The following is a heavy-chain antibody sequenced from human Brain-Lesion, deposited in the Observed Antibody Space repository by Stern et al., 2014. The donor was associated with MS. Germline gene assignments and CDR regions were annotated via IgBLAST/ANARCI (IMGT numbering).Heavy chain of an antibody. V-gene: IGHV4-30-4*01. CDR2: IYYSGTT. J-gene: IGHJ3*02. Sequence: VQLVESGPGLVKPSQTLSLACAVSGASVGGGDWYWSWIRQPPGKGLEGLGQIYYSGTTYYKPSLKSRLIISLDTSKNQFSLNLTSVTAADTAVYYCAGAIGKYELLESFDMWGQGTMVTVSS. CDR1: GASVGGGDWY. CDR3: AGAIGKYELLESFDM. D-gene: IGHD1-1*01.